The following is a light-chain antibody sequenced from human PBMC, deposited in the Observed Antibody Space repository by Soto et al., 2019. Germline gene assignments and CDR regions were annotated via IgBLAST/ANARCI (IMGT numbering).Light chain of an antibody. V-gene: IGKV3-15*01. CDR2: DAS. Sequence: EILMTQSPATLSVSPGERATLFCRASQSVSNKLAWYQQKPGQAHRLLIFDASTRATGIPGRFSGSASGTEFTLTISSLQSADFAVYYCQHYNKYLARTVGQGTKVEVK. J-gene: IGKJ1*01. CDR1: QSVSNK. CDR3: QHYNKYLART.